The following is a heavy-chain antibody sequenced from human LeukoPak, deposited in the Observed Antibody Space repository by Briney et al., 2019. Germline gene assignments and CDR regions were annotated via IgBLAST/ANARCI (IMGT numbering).Heavy chain of an antibody. Sequence: PGGSLRLSCAASGFTLRSFAMPWVRQAPGKGLEGVSLISYDGGNNYYADSVKGRFTISRDNSKNTLYLQMNSLRVEDTAVYYCAKRAVATNYFDYWGQGTLVTVSS. CDR3: AKRAVATNYFDY. J-gene: IGHJ4*02. V-gene: IGHV3-30*18. CDR2: ISYDGGNN. CDR1: GFTLRSFA. D-gene: IGHD1-26*01.